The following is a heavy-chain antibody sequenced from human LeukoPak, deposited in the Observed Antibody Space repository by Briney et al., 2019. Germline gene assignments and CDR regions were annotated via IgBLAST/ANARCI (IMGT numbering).Heavy chain of an antibody. CDR2: VSFDGADK. CDR3: AREVGTPQAFDI. CDR1: GFTFSNYA. Sequence: GGSLRLSCAASGFTFSNYAMNWVRQAPGKGLEWVATVSFDGADKYYTDAVTGRFTISRDNAKNSLYLQMNSLKAEDTAIYYCAREVGTPQAFDIWGQGTMVTVSS. J-gene: IGHJ3*02. D-gene: IGHD1-26*01. V-gene: IGHV3-30-3*01.